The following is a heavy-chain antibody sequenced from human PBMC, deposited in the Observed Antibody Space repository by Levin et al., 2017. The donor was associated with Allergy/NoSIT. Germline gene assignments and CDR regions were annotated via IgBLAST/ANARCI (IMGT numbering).Heavy chain of an antibody. CDR1: GFTFSTYG. Sequence: GGSLRLSCAASGFTFSTYGMSWVRQAPGKGLEWVSTISDNGAGTYYADSVKGRFTISRDNSKNTLHLHMNSLRAEDTATYYCAKKWAYRECSGGGCYYFDSWGQGSLVTVSS. V-gene: IGHV3-23*01. D-gene: IGHD2-15*01. CDR2: ISDNGAGT. J-gene: IGHJ4*02. CDR3: AKKWAYRECSGGGCYYFDS.